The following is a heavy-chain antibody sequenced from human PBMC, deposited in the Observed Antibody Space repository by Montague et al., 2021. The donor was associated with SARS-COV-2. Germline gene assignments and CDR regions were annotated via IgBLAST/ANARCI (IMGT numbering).Heavy chain of an antibody. CDR1: GDSVSTNSGT. Sequence: CAISGDSVSTNSGTWNWDRLSPSRGLEWLGRTYYRSEWYSDYSVSVKSRISINPDTSKNQFSLQLNSVTPEDTAVYYCARAERGSCGDGNCYQYFFNYWGHGTLVTVSS. CDR2: TYYRSEWYS. CDR3: ARAERGSCGDGNCYQYFFNY. V-gene: IGHV6-1*01. J-gene: IGHJ4*01. D-gene: IGHD2-15*01.